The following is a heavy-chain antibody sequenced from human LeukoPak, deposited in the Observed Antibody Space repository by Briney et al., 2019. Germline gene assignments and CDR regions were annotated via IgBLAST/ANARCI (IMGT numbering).Heavy chain of an antibody. J-gene: IGHJ4*02. V-gene: IGHV3-23*01. Sequence: GGSLRLSCVASKFTFSSYALTWVRQAPGKGLEWVSAISGRGGTTYYADSVKGRFTISRDNSKNTLYLQMNSLRAEDTAVYYCAKGSLYYFDYWGQGTLVTVSS. CDR1: KFTFSSYA. CDR3: AKGSLYYFDY. CDR2: ISGRGGTT.